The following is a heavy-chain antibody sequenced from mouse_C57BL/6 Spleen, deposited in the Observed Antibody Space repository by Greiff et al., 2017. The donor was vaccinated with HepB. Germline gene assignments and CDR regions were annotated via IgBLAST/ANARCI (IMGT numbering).Heavy chain of an antibody. Sequence: QVQLQQPGAELVKPGASVKLSCKASGYTFTSYWMHWVKQRPGQGLEWIGMIHPNSGSTNYNEKFKSKATLTVDKSSSPAYMQLSSLTSEDSAVYYCASYYEYDGGDYFDDWGQGTTLTVSS. CDR1: GYTFTSYW. CDR2: IHPNSGST. J-gene: IGHJ2*01. CDR3: ASYYEYDGGDYFDD. V-gene: IGHV1-64*01. D-gene: IGHD2-4*01.